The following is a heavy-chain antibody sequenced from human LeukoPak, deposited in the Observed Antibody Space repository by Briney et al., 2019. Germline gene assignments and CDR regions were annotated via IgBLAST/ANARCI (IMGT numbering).Heavy chain of an antibody. V-gene: IGHV1-46*01. D-gene: IGHD3-9*01. CDR3: ATSTDYYDASGFYY. CDR2: TVPIYDAP. J-gene: IGHJ4*02. CDR1: GTSFTSYG. Sequence: ASVKVSCKASGTSFTSYGLHWVRQAPGQGLEWIGRTVPIYDAPIYAQKFHGRVTMTTDTSTTTVYMELSSLRSEDTAIFYCATSTDYYDASGFYYWGQGTLVSVSS.